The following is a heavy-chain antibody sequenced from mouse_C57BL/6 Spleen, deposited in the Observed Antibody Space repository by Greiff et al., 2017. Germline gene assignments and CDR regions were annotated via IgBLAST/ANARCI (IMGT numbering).Heavy chain of an antibody. V-gene: IGHV1-69*01. J-gene: IGHJ2*01. CDR3: ARMTTVVASFDY. D-gene: IGHD1-1*01. Sequence: QVQLQQPGAELVMPGASVKLSCKASGYTFTSYWMHWVKQRPGQGLERIGEIDPSDSYTNYNQKFKGKSTLTVDKSSSTAYMQLSSLTSEDSAVYYCARMTTVVASFDYWGQGTTLTVSS. CDR1: GYTFTSYW. CDR2: IDPSDSYT.